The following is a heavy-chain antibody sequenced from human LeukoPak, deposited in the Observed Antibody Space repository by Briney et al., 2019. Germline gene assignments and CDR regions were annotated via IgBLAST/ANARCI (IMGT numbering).Heavy chain of an antibody. Sequence: VASVKVSCKASEYRFTSQYVHWVRQAPGQGLEWMGIINPTGGSTRNAQKFQGRFSMTGDTSTSTVYMELSRLRSEDTAVYYCASFYNTNDALDIWGQGTMVTVSS. CDR3: ASFYNTNDALDI. CDR2: INPTGGST. CDR1: EYRFTSQY. V-gene: IGHV1-46*01. J-gene: IGHJ3*02. D-gene: IGHD1-1*01.